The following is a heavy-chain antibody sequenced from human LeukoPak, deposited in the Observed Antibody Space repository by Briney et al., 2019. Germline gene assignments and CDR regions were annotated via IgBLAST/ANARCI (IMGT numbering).Heavy chain of an antibody. CDR2: ISSSGGST. Sequence: GGSLRLSCAAPGFTFSSYAMNWLRQAPGKWLEWVSGISSSGGSTYYADSVKGRFTISRDNSKNTLFLQMSSLRAEDTAVYYCAKGGYSFAQHVDYWGQGTLVVVSS. CDR1: GFTFSSYA. J-gene: IGHJ4*02. D-gene: IGHD5-18*01. V-gene: IGHV3-23*01. CDR3: AKGGYSFAQHVDY.